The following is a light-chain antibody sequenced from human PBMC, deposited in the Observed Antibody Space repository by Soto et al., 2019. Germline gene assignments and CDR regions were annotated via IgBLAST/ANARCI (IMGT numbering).Light chain of an antibody. CDR3: AAWDNSLSGVV. V-gene: IGLV1-47*01. Sequence: QSVLTQAPSASGTPGQRVTISCSGSSSNIGREYVYWYQQFPGTAPKLLIQWDIQRLSGVPDRFSGSKSDTSASLVISGLRSEDEADYYCAAWDNSLSGVVFGGGTKLTVL. CDR1: SSNIGREY. CDR2: WDI. J-gene: IGLJ2*01.